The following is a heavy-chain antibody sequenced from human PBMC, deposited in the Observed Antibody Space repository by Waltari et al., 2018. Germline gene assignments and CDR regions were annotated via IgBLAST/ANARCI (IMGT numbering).Heavy chain of an antibody. CDR1: GYTFTGYY. J-gene: IGHJ4*02. V-gene: IGHV1-2*02. CDR2: TNPKSGGT. Sequence: QVQLVQSGAEVKKPGASVKVSCKASGYTFTGYYMHWVRQAPGQGLEWMGWTNPKSGGTNYAQKFQGRVTMTRDTSIRTAYMELSRLRSDDTAVYYCARDRYYDDSSGYDFDYWGQGTLVTVSS. CDR3: ARDRYYDDSSGYDFDY. D-gene: IGHD3-22*01.